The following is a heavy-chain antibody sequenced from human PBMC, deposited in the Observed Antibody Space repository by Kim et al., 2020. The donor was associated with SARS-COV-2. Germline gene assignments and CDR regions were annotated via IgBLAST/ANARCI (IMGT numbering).Heavy chain of an antibody. D-gene: IGHD3-10*01. V-gene: IGHV7-4-1*02. CDR1: GYTFTSYA. CDR2: INTNTGNP. Sequence: ASVKVSCKASGYTFTSYAMNWVRQAPGQGLEWMGWINTNTGNPTYAQGFTGRFVFSLDTSVSTAYLQISSLKAEDTAVYYCASKCPKYYYGSGSYYNQRDYYYGMDVWGQGTTVTVSS. J-gene: IGHJ6*02. CDR3: ASKCPKYYYGSGSYYNQRDYYYGMDV.